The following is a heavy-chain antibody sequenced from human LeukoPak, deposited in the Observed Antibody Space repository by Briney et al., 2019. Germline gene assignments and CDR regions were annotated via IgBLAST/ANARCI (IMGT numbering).Heavy chain of an antibody. J-gene: IGHJ5*01. CDR1: GFTFSTYA. Sequence: GGSLRLSRAVSGFTFSTYAMSWVRQTPGKGLEWVSSISGSADSTYYADSVKGRFTISRDNSKNTLYLQMNRLRAEDTAVYYCASFGGAGYCGGNCYRWFDSWGQGTLVTVSS. CDR2: ISGSADST. CDR3: ASFGGAGYCGGNCYRWFDS. V-gene: IGHV3-23*01. D-gene: IGHD2-21*02.